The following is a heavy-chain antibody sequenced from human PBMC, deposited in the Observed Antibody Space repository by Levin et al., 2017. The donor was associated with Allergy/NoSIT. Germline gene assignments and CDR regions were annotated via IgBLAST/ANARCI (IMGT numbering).Heavy chain of an antibody. V-gene: IGHV3-30*18. CDR3: AKGSDYYESSGYCFTCNYALDV. CDR1: GFNFHSFG. CDR2: ISFDGSNK. Sequence: AGGSLRLSCATSGFNFHSFGMHWVRQAPGKGLEWVAVISFDGSNKYYADSVKGRFTISRDNSWSTLSLQMNSLGPEDTAVYYCAKGSDYYESSGYCFTCNYALDVWGQGTTVTVSS. D-gene: IGHD3-22*01. J-gene: IGHJ6*02.